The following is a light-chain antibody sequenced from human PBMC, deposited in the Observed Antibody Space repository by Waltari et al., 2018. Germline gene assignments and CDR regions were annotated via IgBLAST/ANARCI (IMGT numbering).Light chain of an antibody. CDR2: DAS. Sequence: EIVLTQSPATLSLSPGERATLSCRASQHISVYLACYQQTPGQAPSPLIYDASTRATCIPGRFSGSGSGTDFTLTISSLEPEDFAVYYCQQRTNWPFLSFGGGTKV. CDR1: QHISVY. V-gene: IGKV3-11*01. CDR3: QQRTNWPFLS. J-gene: IGKJ4*01.